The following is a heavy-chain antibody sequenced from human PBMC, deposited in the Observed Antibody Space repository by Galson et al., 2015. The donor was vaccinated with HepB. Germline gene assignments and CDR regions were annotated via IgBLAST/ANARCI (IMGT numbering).Heavy chain of an antibody. V-gene: IGHV1-24*01. Sequence: SVKVSCKVSGYTLTELSMHWVRQAPGKGLEWMGGFDPEDGETIYAQKFQGRVTMTEDTSTDTAYMELSSLRSEDTAAYYCATVAFDDYGANWFDPWGQGTLVTVSS. CDR1: GYTLTELS. CDR3: ATVAFDDYGANWFDP. J-gene: IGHJ5*02. CDR2: FDPEDGET. D-gene: IGHD4-17*01.